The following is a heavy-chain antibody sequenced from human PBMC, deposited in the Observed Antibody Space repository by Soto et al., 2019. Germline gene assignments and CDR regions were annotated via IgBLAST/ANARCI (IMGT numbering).Heavy chain of an antibody. CDR3: ARGGLRFWMWLAYGMAV. D-gene: IGHD3-3*01. CDR1: GFTFSSYA. V-gene: IGHV3-30-3*01. Sequence: QVQLVESGGGVVQPGRSLRLSCAASGFTFSSYAMHCVRQAPGKGLERVAIISYDGSNKYYADSVKGRVTISIDNSKNPLYLQMNSLGAEETAVYYCARGGLRFWMWLAYGMAVWGQGTTVTVS. CDR2: ISYDGSNK. J-gene: IGHJ6*02.